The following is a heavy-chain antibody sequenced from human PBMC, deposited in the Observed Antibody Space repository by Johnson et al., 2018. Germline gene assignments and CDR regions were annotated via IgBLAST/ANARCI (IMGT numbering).Heavy chain of an antibody. CDR2: IHSGGTT. Sequence: VQLVESGGGLVQPGGSLRVSCAASGFTVSRNYMSWVRQAPGKGLEWVSVIHSGGTTYYADSVKGRFTISRDNSKNTLDLQMNSLRAEDTAVYYCARGHLFHFAFDIWGQGTMVTVSS. D-gene: IGHD3-10*01. CDR3: ARGHLFHFAFDI. V-gene: IGHV3-66*01. J-gene: IGHJ3*02. CDR1: GFTVSRNY.